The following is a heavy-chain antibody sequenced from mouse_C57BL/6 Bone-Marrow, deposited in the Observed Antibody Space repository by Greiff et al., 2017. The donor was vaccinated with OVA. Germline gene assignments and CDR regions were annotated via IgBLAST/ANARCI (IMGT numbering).Heavy chain of an antibody. Sequence: EVQLVESGGGLVKPGGSLKLSCAASGFTFSSYAMSWVRQTPEKRLEWVATISDGGSYTYYPDNVKGRFTISRDNAKNNLYLQMSHLKSEDTAMYYCARDLPLDYWGQGTTLTVSS. CDR3: ARDLPLDY. V-gene: IGHV5-4*01. CDR1: GFTFSSYA. J-gene: IGHJ2*01. D-gene: IGHD5-5*01. CDR2: ISDGGSYT.